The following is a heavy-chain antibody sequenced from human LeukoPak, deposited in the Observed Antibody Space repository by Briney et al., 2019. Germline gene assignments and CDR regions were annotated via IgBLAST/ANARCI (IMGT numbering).Heavy chain of an antibody. CDR3: VPGGLAVSGIDY. CDR2: ITPDGSDR. CDR1: TLSYYC. J-gene: IGHJ4*02. V-gene: IGHV3-7*01. Sequence: GGSLRLSCTDSTLSYYCMSWVRQAPGKGLEWVANITPDGSDRYYVDSLKGRVTISRDNTKSSLYLQLNSLRAEDTAVYYCVPGGLAVSGIDYWGQGALVTVSS. D-gene: IGHD6-19*01.